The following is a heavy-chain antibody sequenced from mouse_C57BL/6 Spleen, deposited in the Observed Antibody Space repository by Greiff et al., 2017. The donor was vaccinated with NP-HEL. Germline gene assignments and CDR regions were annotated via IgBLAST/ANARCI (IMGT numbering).Heavy chain of an antibody. CDR3: TTGGGRTY. J-gene: IGHJ3*01. CDR2: IDPENGDT. CDR1: GFNIKDDY. D-gene: IGHD3-3*01. Sequence: EVMLVESGAELVRPGASVKLSCTASGFNIKDDYMHWVKQRPEQGLEWIGWIDPENGDTEYASKFQGKATITADTSSNTAYLQLSSLTSEDTAVYYCTTGGGRTYWGQGTLVTVSA. V-gene: IGHV14-4*01.